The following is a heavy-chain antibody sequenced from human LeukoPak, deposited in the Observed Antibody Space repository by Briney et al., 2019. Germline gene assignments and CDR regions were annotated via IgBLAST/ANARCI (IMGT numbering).Heavy chain of an antibody. CDR3: CTDGSGSYFQGDPFDI. CDR1: GFTFSHAL. CDR2: IKSKTDGGTT. J-gene: IGHJ3*02. Sequence: KPGESLRLSCAASGFTFSHALMNWVRQAPGKGLEWVGRIKSKTDGGTTDYSAPMKGRFTISRDDSKNTLYLQMNSLKTEDTAMYYCCTDGSGSYFQGDPFDIWGQGTMVTVSS. V-gene: IGHV3-15*01. D-gene: IGHD1-26*01.